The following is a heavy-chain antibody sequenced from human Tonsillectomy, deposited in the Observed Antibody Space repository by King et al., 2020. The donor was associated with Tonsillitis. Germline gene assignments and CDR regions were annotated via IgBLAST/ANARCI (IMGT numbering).Heavy chain of an antibody. Sequence: VQLQESGPGLVKPSETLSLTCTVSGGSISSYYWSWIRQPPGKGLEWIGYIYYSGSTNYNPSLKSRVTISVDTSKNQFSLKLSSVTAADPAVYYCARVGGSGWYGVDYWGQGTLVTVSS. J-gene: IGHJ4*02. CDR3: ARVGGSGWYGVDY. V-gene: IGHV4-59*01. D-gene: IGHD6-19*01. CDR2: IYYSGST. CDR1: GGSISSYY.